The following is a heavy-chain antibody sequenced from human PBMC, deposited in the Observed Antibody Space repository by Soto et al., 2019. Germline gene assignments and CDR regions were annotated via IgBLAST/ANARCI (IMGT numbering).Heavy chain of an antibody. CDR1: GFTFSDYY. CDR3: ARYIYGYVDY. V-gene: IGHV3-11*06. CDR2: ISGVQGST. J-gene: IGHJ4*02. Sequence: GGSLRLSCAASGFTFSDYYMSWIRQAPGKGLEWVSYISGVQGSTDYADSVKGRFTISRDNAKNSLYLQMNSLRAEDTALYCCARYIYGYVDYWGQGTLVTVSS. D-gene: IGHD5-18*01.